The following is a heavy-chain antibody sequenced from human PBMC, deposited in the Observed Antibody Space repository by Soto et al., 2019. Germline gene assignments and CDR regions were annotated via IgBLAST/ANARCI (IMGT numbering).Heavy chain of an antibody. CDR3: ARSYSSSWYRRDLDY. D-gene: IGHD6-13*01. CDR2: ISAYNGNT. J-gene: IGHJ4*02. Sequence: QVQLVQSGAEVKKPGASVKVSGKASGYTFTSYGISWVRQAPGQGLEWMGWISAYNGNTSYAKKLQGRVTMTTDTSTRTAYNELMRLRSDDTAVYFCARSYSSSWYRRDLDYWGQGTLVTVS. CDR1: GYTFTSYG. V-gene: IGHV1-18*01.